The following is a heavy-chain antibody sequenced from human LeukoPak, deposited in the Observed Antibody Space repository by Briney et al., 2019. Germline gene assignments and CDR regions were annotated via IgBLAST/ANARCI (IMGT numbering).Heavy chain of an antibody. V-gene: IGHV3-7*04. CDR1: GFIFSSYW. Sequence: GGSLRLSCAASGFIFSSYWMSWVRQAPGKGLEWVAKVNPDGNEKYYVDSVRGRFTISKDNPKNSGYLQMDSLKAEDTAVYYCARGQYQLLWGKGALIIVSS. CDR2: VNPDGNEK. D-gene: IGHD2-2*01. CDR3: ARGQYQLL. J-gene: IGHJ4*02.